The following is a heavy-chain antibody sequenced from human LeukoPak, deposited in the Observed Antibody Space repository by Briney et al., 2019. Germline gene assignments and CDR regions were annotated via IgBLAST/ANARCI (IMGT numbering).Heavy chain of an antibody. CDR3: AKDHRQAAAGTFDY. V-gene: IGHV3-23*01. CDR2: INHICGST. CDR1: GFTFSSYA. Sequence: GGSLRLSCAASGFTFSSYAMRWVRHAPGKGIYWVSPINHICGSTYYADSVKGRFTISRDNSKNTLYLQMKGLRAEDTAVYYCAKDHRQAAAGTFDYWGQGTLVTVSS. J-gene: IGHJ4*02. D-gene: IGHD6-13*01.